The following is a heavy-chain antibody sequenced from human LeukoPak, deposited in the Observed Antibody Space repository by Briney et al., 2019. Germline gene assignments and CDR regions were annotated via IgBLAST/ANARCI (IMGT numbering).Heavy chain of an antibody. CDR1: GFTFSSYA. Sequence: GGALRVSCAASGFTFSSYAMRWVRQAPGRGLEWVSAISCSCGSTYYADSVKCRFTIPRDNSKNTLHLQMNSLRAEDTAVYYCASIAAQDYWGQGTLVTVSS. CDR2: ISCSCGST. V-gene: IGHV3-23*01. D-gene: IGHD6-6*01. J-gene: IGHJ4*02. CDR3: ASIAAQDY.